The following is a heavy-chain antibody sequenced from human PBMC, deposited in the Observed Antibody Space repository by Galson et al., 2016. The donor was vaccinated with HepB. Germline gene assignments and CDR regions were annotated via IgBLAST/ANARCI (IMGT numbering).Heavy chain of an antibody. J-gene: IGHJ4*02. CDR1: GGSISSGAYY. V-gene: IGHV4-31*03. CDR2: ISFGGST. Sequence: TLSLTCSVSGGSISSGAYYWSWIRQHPGKGLEWIGYISFGGSTHYNPSLKSRVTISADTSKMQFSLQLTSVTAADTAVYYCARDRGYCSRTSCYDHLNFDYWGQGILVTVSS. CDR3: ARDRGYCSRTSCYDHLNFDY. D-gene: IGHD2-2*01.